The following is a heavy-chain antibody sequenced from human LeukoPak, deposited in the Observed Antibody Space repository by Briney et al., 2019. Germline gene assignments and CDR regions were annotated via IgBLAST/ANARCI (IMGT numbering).Heavy chain of an antibody. Sequence: PGGSLRLSCAASGFTFSSYAMHWVRQAPGKGLEWVAVISYDGSNKYYADSVKGRFTISRDNSKNTLYLQMNSLRADDTAVSYCARDAGSGSYFDYWGQGTLVTVSS. V-gene: IGHV3-30*04. J-gene: IGHJ4*02. CDR2: ISYDGSNK. CDR1: GFTFSSYA. CDR3: ARDAGSGSYFDY. D-gene: IGHD3-10*01.